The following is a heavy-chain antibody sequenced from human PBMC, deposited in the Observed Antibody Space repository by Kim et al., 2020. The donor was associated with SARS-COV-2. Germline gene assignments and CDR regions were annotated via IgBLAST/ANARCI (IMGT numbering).Heavy chain of an antibody. CDR3: TTQPGGNDSSGHFEY. CDR2: IKSKTDGGTT. Sequence: GGSLRLSCAASGFTFSNAWMSWVRQAPGKGLEWVGRIKSKTDGGTTDYAAPVKGRFTISRDDSKNTLYLQMNSLKTEDTAVYYCTTQPGGNDSSGHFEYWGQGTLVTVSS. CDR1: GFTFSNAW. J-gene: IGHJ4*02. V-gene: IGHV3-15*01. D-gene: IGHD3-22*01.